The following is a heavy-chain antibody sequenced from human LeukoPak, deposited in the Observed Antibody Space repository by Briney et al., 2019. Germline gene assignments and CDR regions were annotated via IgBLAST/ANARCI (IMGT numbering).Heavy chain of an antibody. D-gene: IGHD3-16*02. J-gene: IGHJ6*03. CDR1: GGTFSSYA. CDR3: ARHIGGGIEDMDV. V-gene: IGHV1-69*04. Sequence: GASVKVSCKASGGTFSSYAISWVRQAPGQGLEWMGRIIPILGIANYAQKFQGRATITADKSTSTAYMELSSLRSEDTAVYYCARHIGGGIEDMDVWGRGTKVTVSS. CDR2: IIPILGIA.